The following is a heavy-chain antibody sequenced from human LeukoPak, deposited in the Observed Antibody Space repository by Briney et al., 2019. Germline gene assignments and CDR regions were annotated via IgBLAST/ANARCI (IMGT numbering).Heavy chain of an antibody. CDR3: ASDAGHAFYF. J-gene: IGHJ3*01. CDR1: GFTFSSAW. V-gene: IGHV3-74*01. CDR2: IYSDGSSK. Sequence: GGSLRLSCAASGFTFSSAWMHWVRQAPGKGLVWVSRIYSDGSSKTYADSVKGRFTISRDNAKNTLYLQMNSLRGEDTAMYYCASDAGHAFYFWGQGTMVTVSS.